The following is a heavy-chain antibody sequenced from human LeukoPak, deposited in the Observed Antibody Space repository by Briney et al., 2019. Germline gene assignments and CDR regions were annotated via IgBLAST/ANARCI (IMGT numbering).Heavy chain of an antibody. V-gene: IGHV4-59*08. CDR2: IYYSGST. J-gene: IGHJ6*02. D-gene: IGHD3-9*01. Sequence: SETLSLTCTVSGGSISSYYWSWIRQPPGKGLEWIGYIYYSGSTNYNPFLKSRVTISVDTSKNQFSLKLSSVTAADTAVYYCATTYYDISYGMDVWGQGTTVTVSS. CDR1: GGSISSYY. CDR3: ATTYYDISYGMDV.